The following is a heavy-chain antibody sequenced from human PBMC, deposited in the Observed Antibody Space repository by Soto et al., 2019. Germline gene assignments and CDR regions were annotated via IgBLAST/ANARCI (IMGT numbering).Heavy chain of an antibody. V-gene: IGHV3-21*01. CDR1: GFTFSSFS. D-gene: IGHD3-22*01. CDR2: ISSSSTYI. CDR3: ARGVYDSRRFDY. J-gene: IGHJ4*02. Sequence: EVQLVESGGGLVKPGGSLRLSCAGSGFTFSSFSMSWVRQAPGKGLDWVSSISSSSTYIHYADSVKGRFTITRDNAKNSLDLQMNSLRAEDTAVYYCARGVYDSRRFDYWGQGSLVTVSS.